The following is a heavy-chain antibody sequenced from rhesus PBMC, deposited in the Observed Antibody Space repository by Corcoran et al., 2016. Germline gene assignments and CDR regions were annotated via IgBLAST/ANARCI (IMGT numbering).Heavy chain of an antibody. J-gene: IGHJ4*01. Sequence: QVQLQESGPGLVKPSEPLSLTCAVSGASITDSWWSWIRTPPGKGLGWIGEINGNGASTFYNPSLKSRVTTSKDASNNQFSLKLSSVTAADTAVYYCVRDGGIAAARTLGYFDYWGQGVLVTVSS. D-gene: IGHD6-25*01. CDR2: INGNGAST. V-gene: IGHV4-80*01. CDR1: GASITDSW. CDR3: VRDGGIAAARTLGYFDY.